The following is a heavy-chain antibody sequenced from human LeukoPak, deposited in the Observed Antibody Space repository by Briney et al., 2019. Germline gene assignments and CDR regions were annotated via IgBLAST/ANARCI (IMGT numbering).Heavy chain of an antibody. D-gene: IGHD3-9*01. V-gene: IGHV4-31*03. CDR2: IYYSGST. CDR1: GGSISSGGYY. J-gene: IGHJ5*02. Sequence: SQTLSLTCTVSGGSISSGGYYWSWIRQHPGRGLEWIGYIYYSGSTYYNPSLKSRVTISVDTSKNQFSLKLSSVTAADTAVYYCARGRYFDWFEGPNWFDPWGQGTLVTVSS. CDR3: ARGRYFDWFEGPNWFDP.